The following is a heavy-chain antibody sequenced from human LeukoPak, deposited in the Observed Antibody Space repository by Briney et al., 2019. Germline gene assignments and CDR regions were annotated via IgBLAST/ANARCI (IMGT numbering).Heavy chain of an antibody. Sequence: GGSLRLSCAAAGFTFSDYYMSWIRQAPGKGLEWVSYISSSGSTIYYADSVKGRFTISRDNSKNTLYLQINRLRAEDTAVYYCAKGIHGSLLRSLEFDYWGQGTLVTVSS. CDR3: AKGIHGSLLRSLEFDY. D-gene: IGHD3-3*01. CDR1: GFTFSDYY. J-gene: IGHJ4*02. CDR2: ISSSGSTI. V-gene: IGHV3-11*01.